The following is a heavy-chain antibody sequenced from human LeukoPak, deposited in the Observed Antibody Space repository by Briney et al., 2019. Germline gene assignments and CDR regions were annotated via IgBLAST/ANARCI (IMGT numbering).Heavy chain of an antibody. J-gene: IGHJ4*02. D-gene: IGHD2-15*01. CDR2: IYYSGST. CDR1: DGSISSYY. CDR3: ATTYCSGGSCSYYFDY. V-gene: IGHV4-39*07. Sequence: SETLSLTCTVSDGSISSYYWGWIRQPPGKGLEWIGSIYYSGSTYYNPSLKSRVTISVDTSKSQFSLKLSSVTAADTAVYYCATTYCSGGSCSYYFDYWGQGTLVTVSS.